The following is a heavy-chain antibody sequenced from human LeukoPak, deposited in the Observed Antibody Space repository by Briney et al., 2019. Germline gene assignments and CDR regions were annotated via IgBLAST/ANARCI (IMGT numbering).Heavy chain of an antibody. J-gene: IGHJ6*04. CDR3: ARDLGSGSYSFYYYYGMDV. Sequence: GGSLGLSCAASGFTFSDYYMSWIRQAPGKGLEWVSYISSSSSYTNYADSVKGRFTISRDNAKNSLYLQMNSLRAEDTAVYYCARDLGSGSYSFYYYYGMDVWGKGTTVTVSS. CDR1: GFTFSDYY. V-gene: IGHV3-11*06. D-gene: IGHD3-10*01. CDR2: ISSSSSYT.